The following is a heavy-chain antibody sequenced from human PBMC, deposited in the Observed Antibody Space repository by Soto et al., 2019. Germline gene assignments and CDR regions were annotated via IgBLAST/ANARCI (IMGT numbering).Heavy chain of an antibody. J-gene: IGHJ6*02. V-gene: IGHV4-31*03. D-gene: IGHD3-10*01. CDR1: GFSISSGGYY. CDR3: ARDRRVRGVIRHYYGMDV. CDR2: IYYSGST. Sequence: NPXETLSLTCTVSGFSISSGGYYWSWIRQHPGKGLEWIGYIYYSGSTYYNPSLKSRVTISADTSKNQFSLKLSSVTAADTAVYYCARDRRVRGVIRHYYGMDVWGQGTTVTVSS.